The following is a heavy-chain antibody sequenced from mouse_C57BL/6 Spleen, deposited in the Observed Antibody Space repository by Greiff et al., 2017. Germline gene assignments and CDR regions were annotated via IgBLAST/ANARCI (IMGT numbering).Heavy chain of an antibody. D-gene: IGHD3-1*01. Sequence: QVQLQQPGTELVKPGASVKLSSKASGYTFTSYWMHWVKQRPGQGLEWIGNINPSNGGTNYNEKFKSKATLTVDKSSSTAYMQLSSLTSEDYAVYYCARTGHFFTGWYFDVWGTGTTVTVSS. V-gene: IGHV1-53*01. J-gene: IGHJ1*03. CDR1: GYTFTSYW. CDR3: ARTGHFFTGWYFDV. CDR2: INPSNGGT.